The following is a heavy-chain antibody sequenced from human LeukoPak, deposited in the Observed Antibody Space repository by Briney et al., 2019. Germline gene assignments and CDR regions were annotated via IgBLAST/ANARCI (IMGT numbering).Heavy chain of an antibody. Sequence: ASVKVSCKASGYTFTSYDINWVRQATGQGLEWMGWMNPNSGNTGYAQKFQGRVTMTRNTSISTAYMELSSLRSEDTAVYYCARAAPGSSWSGNWFDPWGQGTLVTVSS. J-gene: IGHJ5*02. CDR3: ARAAPGSSWSGNWFDP. D-gene: IGHD6-13*01. CDR2: MNPNSGNT. CDR1: GYTFTSYD. V-gene: IGHV1-8*01.